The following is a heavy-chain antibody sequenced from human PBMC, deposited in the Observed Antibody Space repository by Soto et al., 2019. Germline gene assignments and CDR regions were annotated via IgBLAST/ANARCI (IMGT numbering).Heavy chain of an antibody. J-gene: IGHJ6*02. V-gene: IGHV4-31*03. CDR3: ARGEEANYYAMDV. Sequence: QVQLQESVPGLVKPSQTLSLTCTVSGGSLSSGGYYWSWIRQHPGKGLEWIGYIDYSGSTYYNHTLKSRVNISVEKSKNHFSLKRSSMTAEKTAVYYCARGEEANYYAMDVWAQGTESNVSS. CDR2: IDYSGST. CDR1: GGSLSSGGYY.